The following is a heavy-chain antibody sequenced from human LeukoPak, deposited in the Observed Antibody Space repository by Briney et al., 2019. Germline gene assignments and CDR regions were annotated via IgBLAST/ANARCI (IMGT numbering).Heavy chain of an antibody. Sequence: GGSLRLPCAASGFTYSAYWMPWVRQATGKGLEWVDNIKQDGSEKYYVDYVKGRFTISRDNAKNSLYLQMNSLRAEDTAVYYCARAMVTSKYGLEYWGQEILVSVSS. D-gene: IGHD5-18*01. J-gene: IGHJ4*02. CDR3: ARAMVTSKYGLEY. CDR2: IKQDGSEK. V-gene: IGHV3-7*01. CDR1: GFTYSAYW.